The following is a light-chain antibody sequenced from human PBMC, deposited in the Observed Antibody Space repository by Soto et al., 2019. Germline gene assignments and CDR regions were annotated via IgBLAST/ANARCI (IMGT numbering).Light chain of an antibody. V-gene: IGKV3-15*01. CDR3: QQYIHGYS. J-gene: IGKJ2*01. CDR1: QSVSSS. Sequence: EVVMTQSPATLSVFPGERVTLSCSASQSVSSSVAWYQHKPGQAPRLLIYIASTRATGIPARFSGSGSGTDVALTISSLQSEDFAVYYCQQYIHGYSFGQGTEL. CDR2: IAS.